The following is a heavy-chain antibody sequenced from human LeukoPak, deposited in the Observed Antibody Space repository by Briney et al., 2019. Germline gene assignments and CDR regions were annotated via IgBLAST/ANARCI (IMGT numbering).Heavy chain of an antibody. D-gene: IGHD2-8*01. Sequence: GGSLRLSCAASGFTFSSYAMSWVRQAPGKGLEWVSLIFSHGETSYADSVKGRFTISRDNSKNTLYLQMNGLRVEDTAVYYCARDPPAVSINTYAWGQGTLVTVS. V-gene: IGHV3-66*01. CDR1: GFTFSSYA. CDR2: IFSHGET. J-gene: IGHJ4*02. CDR3: ARDPPAVSINTYA.